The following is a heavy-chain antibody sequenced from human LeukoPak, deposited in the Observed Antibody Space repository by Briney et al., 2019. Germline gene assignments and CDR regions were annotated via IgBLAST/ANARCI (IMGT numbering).Heavy chain of an antibody. CDR2: IRYNGDNK. D-gene: IGHD1-7*01. CDR3: TNLGHNNWNYEVFDY. V-gene: IGHV3-30*02. J-gene: IGHJ4*02. Sequence: PGGSLRLSCAASGFTFSSYGLHWVRQAPGKGLEWVAFIRYNGDNKYYADSVKGRFTISRDNSKNTLYLQMNSLRTEDTAVYYCTNLGHNNWNYEVFDYWGQGTLVTVSS. CDR1: GFTFSSYG.